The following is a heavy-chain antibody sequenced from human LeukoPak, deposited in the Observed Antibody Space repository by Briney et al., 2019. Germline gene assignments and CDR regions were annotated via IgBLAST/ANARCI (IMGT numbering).Heavy chain of an antibody. V-gene: IGHV1-18*01. CDR1: GYTFTSYG. CDR2: ISAYNGNT. D-gene: IGHD2-2*01. Sequence: ASVKVSCKASGYTFTSYGISWVRQAPGQGLEWMVWISAYNGNTNYAQKLQGRVTMTTDTSTSTAYMELRSLRSDDTAVYYCARCLGYCSSTSCYVGRCFDYWGQGTLVTVSS. J-gene: IGHJ4*02. CDR3: ARCLGYCSSTSCYVGRCFDY.